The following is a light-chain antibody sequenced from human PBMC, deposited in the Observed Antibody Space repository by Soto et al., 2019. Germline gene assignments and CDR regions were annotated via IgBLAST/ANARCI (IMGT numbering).Light chain of an antibody. J-gene: IGKJ1*01. CDR2: GAS. Sequence: EIVMTQSPATLSVSPGERATLSCRASQSVSSNLAWYQQKPGQAPRLLIYGASTRATGIPARFSGSGSGPEFTLTISSLPSEDLAVYYCQQYNNWPPWTFGQGTKVEIK. CDR3: QQYNNWPPWT. CDR1: QSVSSN. V-gene: IGKV3-15*01.